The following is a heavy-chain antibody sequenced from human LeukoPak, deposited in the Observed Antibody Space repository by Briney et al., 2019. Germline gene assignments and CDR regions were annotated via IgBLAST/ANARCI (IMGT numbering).Heavy chain of an antibody. Sequence: ASVKVSCKASGYTVTSYGISWVRQAPGQGLEWMGWISAYNGNTNYAQKLQGRVTMTTDTSTSTAYMELRSLRSDDTAVYYCARDDTIFGVVTPVDYWGQGTLVTVSS. CDR2: ISAYNGNT. J-gene: IGHJ4*02. D-gene: IGHD3-3*01. V-gene: IGHV1-18*01. CDR3: ARDDTIFGVVTPVDY. CDR1: GYTVTSYG.